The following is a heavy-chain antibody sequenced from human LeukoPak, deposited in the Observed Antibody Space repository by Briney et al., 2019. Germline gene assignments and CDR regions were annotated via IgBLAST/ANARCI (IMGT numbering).Heavy chain of an antibody. CDR1: GFTFSSYE. CDR2: ISSSGSTI. J-gene: IGHJ6*04. D-gene: IGHD3-10*02. V-gene: IGHV3-48*03. Sequence: GGSLRLSCAASGFTFSSYEMNWVRQAPGKGVEWVSYISSSGSTIYYADSVKGRFTISRDKEKNSLYLQMNSLRAEDTAVYYCAELGITMIGGVWGKGTTVTISS. CDR3: AELGITMIGGV.